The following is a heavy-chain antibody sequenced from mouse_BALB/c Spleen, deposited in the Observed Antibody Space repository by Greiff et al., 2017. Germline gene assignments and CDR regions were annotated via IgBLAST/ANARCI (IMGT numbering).Heavy chain of an antibody. CDR2: IRNKANGYTT. D-gene: IGHD2-14*01. Sequence: EVQLVESGGGLVQPGGSLRLSCATSGFTFTYYYMSWVRQPPGKALEWLCFIRNKANGYTTEYSASVKGRFTISRDNSQSILYLQMNTLRAEDSATYYCARDRYDDYWGQGTTLTVSS. J-gene: IGHJ2*01. CDR1: GFTFTYYY. CDR3: ARDRYDDY. V-gene: IGHV7-3*02.